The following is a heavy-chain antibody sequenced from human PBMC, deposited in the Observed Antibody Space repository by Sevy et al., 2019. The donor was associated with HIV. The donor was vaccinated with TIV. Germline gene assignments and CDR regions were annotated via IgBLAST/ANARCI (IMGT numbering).Heavy chain of an antibody. Sequence: GGSLRLSCAGSGFTFSSYAMSWVRQAPGKGLEWVSGISGGGGRTYYADSVKGRFTISRDNSKNTLYLQMNSLRAEDTAVYYCALYKLMVGGDKEDYFDYWGQGTLVTVSS. J-gene: IGHJ4*02. CDR2: ISGGGGRT. V-gene: IGHV3-23*01. D-gene: IGHD1-26*01. CDR3: ALYKLMVGGDKEDYFDY. CDR1: GFTFSSYA.